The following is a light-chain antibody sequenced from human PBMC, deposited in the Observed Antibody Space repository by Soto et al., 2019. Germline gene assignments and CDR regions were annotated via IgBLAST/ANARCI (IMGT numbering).Light chain of an antibody. CDR2: DAS. Sequence: EIVLTQSPATLSLSPGERATLSCRASQSVSSYLAWYQQKPGQAPRLLIYDASNRATGIPARFSGSGSGTDFTLTINRVEPEDFAVYYCQYYGSSHSNTFGQGTRLEIK. CDR1: QSVSSY. J-gene: IGKJ5*01. CDR3: QYYGSSHSNT. V-gene: IGKV3-11*01.